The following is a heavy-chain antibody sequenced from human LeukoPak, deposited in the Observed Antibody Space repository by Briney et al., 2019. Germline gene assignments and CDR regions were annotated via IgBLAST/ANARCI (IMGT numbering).Heavy chain of an antibody. CDR2: ISAYNGNT. D-gene: IGHD6-13*01. CDR3: TRGVDSSSWYPEYFQH. J-gene: IGHJ1*01. V-gene: IGHV1-18*01. Sequence: GASVKVSCKASGYTFTSYGISWVRQAPGQGLEWMGWISAYNGNTNYAQKLQGRVTMTTDTSTSTAYMELRSLRSDDTAVYYCTRGVDSSSWYPEYFQHWGQGTLVTVSS. CDR1: GYTFTSYG.